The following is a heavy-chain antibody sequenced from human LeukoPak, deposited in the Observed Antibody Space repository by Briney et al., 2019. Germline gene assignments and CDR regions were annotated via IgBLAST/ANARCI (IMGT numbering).Heavy chain of an antibody. J-gene: IGHJ4*02. Sequence: SVKVSCKASGGTFGSYAISWVRQAPGQGLEWMGRIIPIFGIANYAQKFQGRVTITADKSTSTAYMELSSLRSEDTAVYYCARDIPPPNIVGVTTPFDYWGQGTLVTVSS. V-gene: IGHV1-69*04. CDR2: IIPIFGIA. D-gene: IGHD1-26*01. CDR1: GGTFGSYA. CDR3: ARDIPPPNIVGVTTPFDY.